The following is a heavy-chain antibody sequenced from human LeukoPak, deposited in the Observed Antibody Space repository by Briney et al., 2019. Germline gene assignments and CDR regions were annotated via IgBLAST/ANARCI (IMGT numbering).Heavy chain of an antibody. Sequence: SETLSLTCTVSGGSISSYYWSWIRQPPGKGLEWIGYIYYSGSTNYNPSLTSRVTISVDTSKNQCSLKLSSVTAADTAVYYCAREVVVVPAAENWFDPWGQGTLVTVSS. CDR1: GGSISSYY. CDR3: AREVVVVPAAENWFDP. V-gene: IGHV4-59*01. CDR2: IYYSGST. D-gene: IGHD2-2*01. J-gene: IGHJ5*02.